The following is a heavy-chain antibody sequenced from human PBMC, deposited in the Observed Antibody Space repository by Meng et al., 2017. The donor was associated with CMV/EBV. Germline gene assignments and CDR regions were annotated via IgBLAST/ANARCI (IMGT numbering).Heavy chain of an antibody. J-gene: IGHJ4*02. D-gene: IGHD6-19*01. Sequence: GGSLRLSCAASGFTFSSYSMKWVRQAPGKGLEWVSYISSSSSYIYYADSVKGRFTISRDNAKNSLYLQMNSLRAEDTAVYYCTRDSAEVTIAVAGRVSFDYWGQGTLVTVSS. V-gene: IGHV3-21*01. CDR3: TRDSAEVTIAVAGRVSFDY. CDR2: ISSSSSYI. CDR1: GFTFSSYS.